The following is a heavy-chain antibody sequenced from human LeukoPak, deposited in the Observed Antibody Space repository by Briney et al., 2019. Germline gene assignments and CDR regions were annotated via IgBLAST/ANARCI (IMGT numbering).Heavy chain of an antibody. V-gene: IGHV4-39*01. CDR2: IYYSGST. D-gene: IGHD5-18*01. CDR3: ARHRRDGRYSHAFDI. J-gene: IGHJ3*02. CDR1: GGSIRSSSYY. Sequence: SETLSLTYTVSGGSIRSSSYYWGWIRQPPGKGLEWIGSIYYSGSTYYNPSLKSRVTISVDTSKNQFSLKLSSVTAADTAVYYCARHRRDGRYSHAFDIWGQGTMVTVSS.